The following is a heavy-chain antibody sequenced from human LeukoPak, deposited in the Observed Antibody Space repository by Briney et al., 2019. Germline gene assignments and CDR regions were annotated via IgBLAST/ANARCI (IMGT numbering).Heavy chain of an antibody. CDR2: IIPIFGTA. Sequence: SVKVSCKASGGTFSSYAISWVRQAPGQGLEWMGGIIPIFGTANYAQKFQGGVTITADESTSTAYMELSSLRSEDTAVYYCARGIAVAGTEFDYWGQGTLVTVSS. V-gene: IGHV1-69*13. J-gene: IGHJ4*02. CDR3: ARGIAVAGTEFDY. D-gene: IGHD6-19*01. CDR1: GGTFSSYA.